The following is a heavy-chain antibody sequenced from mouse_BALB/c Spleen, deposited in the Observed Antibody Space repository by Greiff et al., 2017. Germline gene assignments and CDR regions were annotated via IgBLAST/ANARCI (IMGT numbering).Heavy chain of an antibody. V-gene: IGHV1S137*01. CDR1: GYTFTDYA. J-gene: IGHJ4*01. CDR3: ARGTTMIPYYYAMDY. D-gene: IGHD2-4*01. Sequence: QVQLKQSGAELVRPGVSVKISCKGSGYTFTDYAMHWVKQSHAKSLEWIGVISTYYGDASYNQKFKGKATMTVDKSSSTAYMELARLTSEDSAIYYCARGTTMIPYYYAMDYWGQGTSVTVSS. CDR2: ISTYYGDA.